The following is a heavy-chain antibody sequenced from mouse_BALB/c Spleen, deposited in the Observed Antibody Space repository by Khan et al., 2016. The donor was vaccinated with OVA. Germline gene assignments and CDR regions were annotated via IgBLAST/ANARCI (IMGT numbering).Heavy chain of an antibody. CDR1: GFSLTDYA. V-gene: IGHV2-6-5*01. CDR3: AKDPPYYGLDY. CDR2: IWPVGSK. Sequence: QVQLKESGPGLVAPSQSLSITCTVSGFSLTDYAVSWIRQPPGTGLEWLGVIWPVGSKYYNSVLKSRVSISKDNSKSQVFLKVNSLQHDDTAMYYGAKDPPYYGLDYWGQGTSVTVSS. J-gene: IGHJ4*01.